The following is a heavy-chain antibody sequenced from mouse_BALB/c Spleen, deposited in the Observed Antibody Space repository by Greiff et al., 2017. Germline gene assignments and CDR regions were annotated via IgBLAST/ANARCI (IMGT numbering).Heavy chain of an antibody. CDR1: GFSLTSSG. V-gene: IGHV2-3*01. J-gene: IGHJ4*01. CDR3: AKDERGNAMDY. CDR2: IWGDWST. Sequence: VMLVESGPGLVAPSQSLSITCTVSGFSLTSSGVSWGRQPPGKGLEWLGVIWGDWSTNYHSALISRLSISKDNSKVQVFLKLNSLQTDDTAPYFCAKDERGNAMDYWGQGTAVTVSS.